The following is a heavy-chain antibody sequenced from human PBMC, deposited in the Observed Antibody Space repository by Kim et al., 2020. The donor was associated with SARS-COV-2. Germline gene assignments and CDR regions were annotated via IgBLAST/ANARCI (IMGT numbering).Heavy chain of an antibody. CDR3: ARGRSPLIAGRLRYFDY. V-gene: IGHV4-34*01. Sequence: SETLSLTCAVYGGSFSGYYWSWIRQPPGKGLEWIGEINHSGSTNYNPSLKSRVTISVDTSKNQFSLKLSSVTAADTAVYYCARGRSPLIAGRLRYFDYWGQGTLVTVSS. D-gene: IGHD6-13*01. J-gene: IGHJ4*02. CDR2: INHSGST. CDR1: GGSFSGYY.